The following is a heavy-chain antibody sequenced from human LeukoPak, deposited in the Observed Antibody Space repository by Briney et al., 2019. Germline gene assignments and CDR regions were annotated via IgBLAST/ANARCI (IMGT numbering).Heavy chain of an antibody. CDR3: ARGGYYQSTRYYYYGMDV. CDR2: TYYRSKWYN. J-gene: IGHJ6*02. D-gene: IGHD3-22*01. CDR1: GDSVSSNSAA. Sequence: SQTLSLTCAISGDSVSSNSAAWNWISQSPSRGLEWLGRTYYRSKWYNDYAVSVKSRITINPDTSKNQFSLQLNSVTPEDTAVYYCARGGYYQSTRYYYYGMDVWGQGTTVTVSS. V-gene: IGHV6-1*01.